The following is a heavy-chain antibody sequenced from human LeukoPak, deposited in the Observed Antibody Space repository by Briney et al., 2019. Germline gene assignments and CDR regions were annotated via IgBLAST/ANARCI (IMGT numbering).Heavy chain of an antibody. Sequence: GASVKVSCKASGYTFTSYGISWVRQAPGQGLEWMGWISAYNGNTDYAQKLQGRVTMTTDTSTSTAYMELRSLRSDDTAVYYCARVYDILTGYSSFDYWGQGTLVTVSS. D-gene: IGHD3-9*01. CDR1: GYTFTSYG. J-gene: IGHJ4*02. CDR3: ARVYDILTGYSSFDY. V-gene: IGHV1-18*01. CDR2: ISAYNGNT.